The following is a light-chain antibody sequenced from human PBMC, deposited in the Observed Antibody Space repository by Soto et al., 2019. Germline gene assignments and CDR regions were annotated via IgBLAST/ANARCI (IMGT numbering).Light chain of an antibody. CDR3: QQYDTYSWT. CDR1: QRISKW. CDR2: DAS. V-gene: IGKV1-5*01. J-gene: IGKJ1*01. Sequence: DIQMTQSPSTLSASVGDRVTITCRASQRISKWLAWYQQKPGKAPKILIYDASSLGSGVPSRFSGSASGTEFTLTISSLQPDDFATYYRQQYDTYSWTFGRGTKVEIK.